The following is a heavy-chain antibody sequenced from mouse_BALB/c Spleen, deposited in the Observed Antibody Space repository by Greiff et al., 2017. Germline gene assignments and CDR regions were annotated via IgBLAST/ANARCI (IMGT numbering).Heavy chain of an antibody. V-gene: IGHV1S137*01. CDR1: GYTFTDYA. CDR3: ARNSGNYFDY. CDR2: ISTYYGDA. J-gene: IGHJ2*01. D-gene: IGHD3-1*01. Sequence: QVQLKQSGAELVRPGVSVKISCKGSGYTFTDYAMHWVKQSHAKSLEWIGVISTYYGDASYNQKFKGKATMTVDKSSSTAYMELARLTSEDSAIYYCARNSGNYFDYWGQGTTLTVSS.